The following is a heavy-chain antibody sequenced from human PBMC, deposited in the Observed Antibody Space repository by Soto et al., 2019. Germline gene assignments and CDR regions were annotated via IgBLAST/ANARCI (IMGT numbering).Heavy chain of an antibody. J-gene: IGHJ5*02. CDR1: GFTFSSYD. CDR2: IGTAGDT. Sequence: GGSLRLSCAASGFTFSSYDMHWVRQATGKGLEWVSAIGTAGDTYYPGSVKGRFTISRENAKNSLYLQMNSLRAGDTAVYYCARESQYGDWFDPWGQGTLVTVSS. D-gene: IGHD2-8*01. V-gene: IGHV3-13*01. CDR3: ARESQYGDWFDP.